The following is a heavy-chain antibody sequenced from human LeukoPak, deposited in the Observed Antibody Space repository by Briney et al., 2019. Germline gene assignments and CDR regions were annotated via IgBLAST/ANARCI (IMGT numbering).Heavy chain of an antibody. CDR3: ARGSVIRYYYDSSGYYCDY. Sequence: PSETLSLTCAVYGGSFSGYYWSWIRQPPGKGLEWLGEINHSGSTNYNPSLKSRVTISVDTSKNQFSLKLSSVTAADTAVYYCARGSVIRYYYDSSGYYCDYWGQGTLVTVSS. CDR1: GGSFSGYY. CDR2: INHSGST. V-gene: IGHV4-34*01. D-gene: IGHD3-22*01. J-gene: IGHJ4*02.